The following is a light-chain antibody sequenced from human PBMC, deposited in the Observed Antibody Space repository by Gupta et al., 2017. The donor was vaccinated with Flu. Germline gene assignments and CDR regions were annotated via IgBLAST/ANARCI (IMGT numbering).Light chain of an antibody. CDR1: QSVSSY. CDR3: QQRGNWPPHT. J-gene: IGKJ2*01. CDR2: DAS. V-gene: IGKV3-11*01. Sequence: EIVLTQSPATLSLSPGERATFSCRASQSVSSYLAWYQQKPGQTPRLLIYDASNRATGIPARFSGSGSGTDFTLTISSLEPEDFAVYYCQQRGNWPPHTFGQGTKLEIK.